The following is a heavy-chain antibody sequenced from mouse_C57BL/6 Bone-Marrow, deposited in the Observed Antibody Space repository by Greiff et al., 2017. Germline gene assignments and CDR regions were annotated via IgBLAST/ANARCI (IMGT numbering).Heavy chain of an antibody. CDR1: GFTFSSYA. CDR2: ISDGGSYT. J-gene: IGHJ4*01. Sequence: EVKLVESGGGLVKPGGSLKLSCAASGFTFSSYAMSWVRQTPEKRLEWVGTISDGGSYTYYPDNVKGRFTISRDNAKNNLYLQMSHLKSEDTAMYYWARGGNYVDYAMYYWGQGTSVTVSS. D-gene: IGHD2-1*01. V-gene: IGHV5-4*03. CDR3: ARGGNYVDYAMYY.